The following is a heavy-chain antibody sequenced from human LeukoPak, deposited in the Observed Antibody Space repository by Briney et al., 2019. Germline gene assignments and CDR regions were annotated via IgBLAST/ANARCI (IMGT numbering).Heavy chain of an antibody. CDR2: IYYSGST. CDR1: GGSISSHY. CDR3: ARGSSSSVWYYYYYYMDV. J-gene: IGHJ6*03. D-gene: IGHD6-6*01. V-gene: IGHV4-59*11. Sequence: SETLSLTCTVAGGSISSHYWSWIRQPPGKGLEWIGYIYYSGSTNYNPSLKSRVTTSVDTSKNQFSLKLSSVTATDPAVYYCARGSSSSVWYYYYYYMDVWGKGTTVTVSS.